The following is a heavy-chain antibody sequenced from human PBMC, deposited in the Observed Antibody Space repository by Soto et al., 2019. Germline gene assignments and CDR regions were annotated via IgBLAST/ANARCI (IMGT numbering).Heavy chain of an antibody. V-gene: IGHV3-21*01. Sequence: GGSMRLSCEACGFIFTTNSMDWVRQVPGKGLQWLSSISSSGTFKSYGDSVKGRFTISRDNAKNSLFLQMNNLSGEDTGLYYCARDPPHGGTSSWDADSWGPGTLVTVSS. CDR3: ARDPPHGGTSSWDADS. J-gene: IGHJ4*02. CDR2: ISSSGTFK. CDR1: GFIFTTNS. D-gene: IGHD2-15*01.